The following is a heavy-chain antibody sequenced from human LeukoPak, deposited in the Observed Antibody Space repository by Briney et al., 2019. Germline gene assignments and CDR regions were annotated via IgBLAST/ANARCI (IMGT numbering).Heavy chain of an antibody. D-gene: IGHD3-9*01. Sequence: GGSLRLSCAASGFTVSSNYMGWVRQAPGKGLEWVSVIYSGGDTYYADSVKGRFTISRDNSKNTLYLQMHSLRAEGTAVYYCARDFLRYSDYWGQGTLVTVSS. CDR1: GFTVSSNY. J-gene: IGHJ4*02. V-gene: IGHV3-66*01. CDR3: ARDFLRYSDY. CDR2: IYSGGDT.